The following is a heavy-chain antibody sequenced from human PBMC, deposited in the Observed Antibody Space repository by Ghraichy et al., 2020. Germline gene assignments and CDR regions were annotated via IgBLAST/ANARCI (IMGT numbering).Heavy chain of an antibody. V-gene: IGHV3-53*01. CDR2: IYSGGSK. CDR3: ARCPSGSYFDY. J-gene: IGHJ4*02. CDR1: GFTVSSNY. D-gene: IGHD1-26*01. Sequence: GGSLRLSCAASGFTVSSNYMSWVRQAPGKGLEWVSIIYSGGSKYYADSVKGRFTISRDNSKNTLDLQMNSLRAEDTAVYYCARCPSGSYFDYWSQGTLVTVSS.